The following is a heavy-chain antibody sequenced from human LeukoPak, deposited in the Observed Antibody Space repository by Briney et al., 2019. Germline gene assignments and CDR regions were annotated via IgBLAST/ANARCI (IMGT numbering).Heavy chain of an antibody. CDR3: ARTYSGYDGGPYYYYGMDV. J-gene: IGHJ6*04. D-gene: IGHD5-12*01. V-gene: IGHV1-69*13. CDR2: IIPIFGTA. Sequence: ASVKVSCKASGGTFSSYAISWMRQAPGQGLEWMGGIIPIFGTANYAQKFQGRVTITADESTSTAYMELSSLRSEDTAVYYCARTYSGYDGGPYYYYGMDVWGKGTTVTVSS. CDR1: GGTFSSYA.